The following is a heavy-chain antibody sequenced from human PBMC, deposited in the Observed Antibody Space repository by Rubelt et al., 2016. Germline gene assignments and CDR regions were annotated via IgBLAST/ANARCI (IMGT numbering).Heavy chain of an antibody. Sequence: QVQLVQSGAEVKKPGASVKVSCKASGYTFASYGISWVRQAPGQGLEWMGWISAYNGNTNYAQKLQGRVTMTTDTSTRPAYMEFRSLRSDDTAVYYCARDTRYSSSSNFDYWGQGTLVTVSS. D-gene: IGHD6-13*01. V-gene: IGHV1-18*01. CDR1: GYTFASYG. CDR3: ARDTRYSSSSNFDY. CDR2: ISAYNGNT. J-gene: IGHJ4*02.